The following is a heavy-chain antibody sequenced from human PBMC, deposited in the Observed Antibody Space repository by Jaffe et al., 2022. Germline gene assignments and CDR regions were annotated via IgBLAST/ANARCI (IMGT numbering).Heavy chain of an antibody. CDR2: IYHSGST. J-gene: IGHJ4*02. CDR1: GGSISSSNW. V-gene: IGHV4-4*02. D-gene: IGHD4-17*01. CDR3: ARDVRRHRNDYGDSHTLD. Sequence: QVQLQESGPGLVKPSGTLSLTCAVSGGSISSSNWWSWVRQPPGKGLEWIGEIYHSGSTNYNPSLKSRVTISVDKSKNQFSLKLSSVTAADTAVYYCARDVRRHRNDYGDSHTLDWGQGTLVTVSS.